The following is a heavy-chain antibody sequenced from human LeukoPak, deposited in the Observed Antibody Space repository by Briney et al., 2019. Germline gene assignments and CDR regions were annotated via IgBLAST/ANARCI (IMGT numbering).Heavy chain of an antibody. Sequence: ASVKVSCKASGYTFTSYGISWVRQAPGQGLEWMGWINPNSGGTNYAQKFQGRVTMTRDTSISTAYMELSRLRSDDTAVYYCAHCSGGSCPWDWFDPWGQGTLVTVSS. V-gene: IGHV1-2*02. CDR2: INPNSGGT. D-gene: IGHD2-15*01. CDR1: GYTFTSYG. J-gene: IGHJ5*02. CDR3: AHCSGGSCPWDWFDP.